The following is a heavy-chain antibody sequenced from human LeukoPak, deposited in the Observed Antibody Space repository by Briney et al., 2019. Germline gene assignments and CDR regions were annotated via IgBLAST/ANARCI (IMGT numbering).Heavy chain of an antibody. V-gene: IGHV4-59*01. D-gene: IGHD3-9*01. CDR2: IYYSGST. J-gene: IGHJ4*02. CDR1: GGSISGYY. CDR3: ARYYYDILTGYYVLDY. Sequence: SETLSLTCSVSGGSISGYYWSWIRQPPGKGLEWIGYIYYSGSTNYNPSLKSRVTISVDTSKNQFSLKLSSVTAADTAVYYCARYYYDILTGYYVLDYWGQGTLVTVSS.